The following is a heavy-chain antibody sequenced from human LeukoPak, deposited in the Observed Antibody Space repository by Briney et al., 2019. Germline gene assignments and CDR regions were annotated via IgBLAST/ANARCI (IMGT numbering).Heavy chain of an antibody. CDR2: ISSSSSYI. Sequence: GGSLRLSCAASGFTFSSYAMHWVRQAPGKGLEWVSSISSSSSYIYYADSVKGRFTISRDNAKNSLYPQMNSLRAEDTAVYYCARDSLRQDSSSGNFDYWGQGTLVTVSS. D-gene: IGHD6-13*01. J-gene: IGHJ4*02. CDR1: GFTFSSYA. V-gene: IGHV3-21*01. CDR3: ARDSLRQDSSSGNFDY.